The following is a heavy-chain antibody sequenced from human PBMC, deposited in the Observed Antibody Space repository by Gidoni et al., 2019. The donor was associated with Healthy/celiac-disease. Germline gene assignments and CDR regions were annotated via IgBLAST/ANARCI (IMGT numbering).Heavy chain of an antibody. CDR1: GGSISSYY. Sequence: QVQLQESGPGLVKPSETLSLTCTVSGGSISSYYWSWIRQPPGKGLEWIGYIYYSGSTNYNPSLKRRVTISVDTSKNQFSLKLSSVTAADTAVYYCARRHDYGDYFDYWGQGTLVTVSS. D-gene: IGHD4-17*01. V-gene: IGHV4-59*01. J-gene: IGHJ4*02. CDR3: ARRHDYGDYFDY. CDR2: IYYSGST.